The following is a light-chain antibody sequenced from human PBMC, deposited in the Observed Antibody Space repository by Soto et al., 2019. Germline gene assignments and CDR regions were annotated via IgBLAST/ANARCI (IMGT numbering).Light chain of an antibody. CDR3: QQYYSTWT. Sequence: DIVMTQSPDSLAVSLGERATINCKSSQSVLYSSNNKNYLAWYQQKPGQPPKLLIYWASTRESGVPDPFSGSGSGTDFTLTISSLQAEDVAVYYCQQYYSTWTFGQGTKVDIK. J-gene: IGKJ1*01. CDR2: WAS. V-gene: IGKV4-1*01. CDR1: QSVLYSSNNKNY.